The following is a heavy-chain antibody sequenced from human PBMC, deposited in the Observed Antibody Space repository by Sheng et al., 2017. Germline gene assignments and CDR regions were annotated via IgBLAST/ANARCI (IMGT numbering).Heavy chain of an antibody. J-gene: IGHJ4*02. V-gene: IGHV3-7*01. D-gene: IGHD5-12*01. CDR2: IKQDGSEK. Sequence: EVQLVESGGGLVQPGGSLRLSCAASGFTFSSYWMSWVRQAPGKGLEWVANIKQDGSEKYYVDSVKGRFTISRDNAKNSLYLQMNSLRAEDTAVYYCARDYGYGGHYYFDYWGQGTLVHRLL. CDR1: GFTFSSYW. CDR3: ARDYGYGGHYYFDY.